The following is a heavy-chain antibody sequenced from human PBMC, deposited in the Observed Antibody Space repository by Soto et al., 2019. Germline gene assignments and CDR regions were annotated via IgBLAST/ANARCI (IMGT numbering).Heavy chain of an antibody. V-gene: IGHV2-5*02. J-gene: IGHJ4*02. CDR3: AHRLSGSGSFSADY. D-gene: IGHD3-10*01. Sequence: QITLKESGPTLVRPTQTLTLTCTFSGFSLSTNGVGVGWIRQPPGKALEWLALIYWDDDKRYRPSLKSRLTITKDTSKNQVVLTVTNMDPVDTATYYCAHRLSGSGSFSADYWGQGTLVTVSS. CDR2: IYWDDDK. CDR1: GFSLSTNGVG.